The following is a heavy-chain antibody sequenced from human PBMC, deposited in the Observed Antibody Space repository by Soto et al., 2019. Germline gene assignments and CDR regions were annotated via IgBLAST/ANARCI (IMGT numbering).Heavy chain of an antibody. CDR2: MNPNSGNT. Sequence: ASVKVSCKASGYTFTSYDINWVRQATGQGLEWMGWMNPNSGNTGYAQKFQGRVTMTRNTSISTAYMELSSLRSEETAVYYCARGGVPSFIAYGSGSYYTNWFDPWGQGTLVTVSS. V-gene: IGHV1-8*01. J-gene: IGHJ5*02. CDR3: ARGGVPSFIAYGSGSYYTNWFDP. D-gene: IGHD3-10*01. CDR1: GYTFTSYD.